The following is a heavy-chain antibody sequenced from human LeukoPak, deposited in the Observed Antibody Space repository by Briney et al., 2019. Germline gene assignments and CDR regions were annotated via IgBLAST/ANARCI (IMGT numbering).Heavy chain of an antibody. CDR1: GGTFSSYT. CDR2: IIPILGIA. Sequence: AVKVSCKGSGGTFSSYTISWVRQAHGQGLERVGRIIPILGIANYSQKFQGRVTITADKATTTTYMELSSLRSEDTAVYYCARSLRDDFWSGYHDYFDYWGQGTLVTVSS. J-gene: IGHJ4*02. V-gene: IGHV1-69*02. CDR3: ARSLRDDFWSGYHDYFDY. D-gene: IGHD3-3*01.